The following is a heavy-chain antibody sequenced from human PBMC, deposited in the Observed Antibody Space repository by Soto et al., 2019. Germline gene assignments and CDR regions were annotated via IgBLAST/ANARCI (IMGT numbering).Heavy chain of an antibody. CDR1: GGTFSSYT. J-gene: IGHJ4*02. CDR2: IIPIHGIA. Sequence: QVQLVQSGAEVKKPGSSVKVSCKASGGTFSSYTISWVRQAPGQGLEWMGRIIPIHGIANYAQNFQGRVTITADKSTSRAYLELGSLRSEDTAVYYGAREYCGGGSCYPADWGQGTLVTVSS. D-gene: IGHD2-15*01. V-gene: IGHV1-69*02. CDR3: AREYCGGGSCYPAD.